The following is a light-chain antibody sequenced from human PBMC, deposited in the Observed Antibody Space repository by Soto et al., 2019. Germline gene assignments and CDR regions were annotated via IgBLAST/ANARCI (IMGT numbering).Light chain of an antibody. CDR2: DVS. CDR3: CSYTGRSTPV. J-gene: IGLJ1*01. CDR1: SSDVGGYNF. V-gene: IGLV2-14*01. Sequence: HSAPRQPASGSGSPRQSITIFSNRSSSDVGGYNFVSWYQQHPGKAPKLIIYDVSNRPSGVSCRFSGSKSGNTASLTISGLQAEDEADYYCCSYTGRSTPVFGPGTKVTVL.